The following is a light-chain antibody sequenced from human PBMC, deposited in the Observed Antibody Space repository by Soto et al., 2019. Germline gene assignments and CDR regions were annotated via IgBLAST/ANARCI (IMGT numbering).Light chain of an antibody. CDR3: QSYDSSLTGSV. CDR1: NSNIGVGFD. J-gene: IGLJ1*01. V-gene: IGLV1-40*01. CDR2: GNN. Sequence: QSVLTQPPSVSGAPGQTVTISCTGSNSNIGVGFDVHWYQQIPGTAPELVLYGNNIRPPGVPDRFSGSRSGSSASLAITGLQAEDEADYYCQSYDSSLTGSVFGTGTKVTVL.